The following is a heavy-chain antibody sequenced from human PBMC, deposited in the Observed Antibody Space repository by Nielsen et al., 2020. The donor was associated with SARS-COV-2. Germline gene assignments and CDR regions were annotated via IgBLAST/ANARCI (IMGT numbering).Heavy chain of an antibody. J-gene: IGHJ3*02. CDR3: ARDQTVGSQWLVLGDAFDI. D-gene: IGHD6-19*01. CDR2: ISSSSSYI. V-gene: IGHV3-21*01. CDR1: GFTFSSYS. Sequence: GRSLKISCAASGFTFSSYSMNWVRQAPGKGLEWVSSISSSSSYIYYADSVKGRFTISRDNAKNSLYLQMNSLRAEDTAVYYCARDQTVGSQWLVLGDAFDIWGQGTMVIVSS.